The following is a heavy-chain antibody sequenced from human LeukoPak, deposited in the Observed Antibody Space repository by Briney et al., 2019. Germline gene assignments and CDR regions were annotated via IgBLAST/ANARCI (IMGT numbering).Heavy chain of an antibody. D-gene: IGHD3-3*01. J-gene: IGHJ4*02. CDR3: AKSPTYYDFWSGSGGY. Sequence: GGSLRLSCAASGFTFSSYAMSWVRQAPGKGLEWVSAISGSGGSTYYADSVKGRFTISRDNSKNTLYLQMNSLRAEDTAVYYCAKSPTYYDFWSGSGGYWGQGTLVTVSS. CDR2: ISGSGGST. CDR1: GFTFSSYA. V-gene: IGHV3-23*01.